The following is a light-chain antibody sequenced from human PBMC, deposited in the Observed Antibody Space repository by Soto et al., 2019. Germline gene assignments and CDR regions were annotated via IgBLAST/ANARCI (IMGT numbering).Light chain of an antibody. J-gene: IGKJ1*01. CDR3: QQHSHWPPWT. CDR2: GAS. CDR1: QNVRTF. Sequence: EVVLTQSPATLSLSPGERATLSCRSSQNVRTFLDWYQQKPGQAPRRLIYGASNTATGIPARFSGSGSGTDFTLAISSLEPEDFAVYYCQQHSHWPPWTFGQGTRVEIQ. V-gene: IGKV3-11*01.